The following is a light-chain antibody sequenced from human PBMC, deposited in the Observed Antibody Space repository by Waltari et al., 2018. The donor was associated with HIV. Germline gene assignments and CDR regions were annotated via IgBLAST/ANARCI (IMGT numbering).Light chain of an antibody. V-gene: IGLV2-23*01. J-gene: IGLJ2*01. CDR1: SSDVGNYNP. CDR3: CSYANSSTV. CDR2: EGS. Sequence: QSALTQFASVSGSPGQSITISCPGTSSDVGNYNPFSWYQQHPGKAPKLMIYEGSKRPSGVSNRFSGSKSGNTASLTISGLQAEDEADYYCCSYANSSTVFGGGTKVTVL.